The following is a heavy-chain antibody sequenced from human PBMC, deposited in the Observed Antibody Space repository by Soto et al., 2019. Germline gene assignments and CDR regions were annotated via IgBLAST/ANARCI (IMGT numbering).Heavy chain of an antibody. CDR3: ARGPVNYYGSGSQWFDP. V-gene: IGHV1-69*01. J-gene: IGHJ5*02. D-gene: IGHD3-10*01. CDR1: GGTFSSYA. Sequence: QVQLVQSGAEVKKPGSSVKVSCKASGGTFSSYAISWVRQAPGQGLEWMGGIIPIFDTANYAQKFQGRVTITADESTSTAYMELSSLRSEDTAVYYCARGPVNYYGSGSQWFDPWGQGTLVTVSS. CDR2: IIPIFDTA.